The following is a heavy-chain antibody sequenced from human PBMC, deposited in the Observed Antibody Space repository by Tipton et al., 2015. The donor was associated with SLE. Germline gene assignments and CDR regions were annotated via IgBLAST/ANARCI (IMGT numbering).Heavy chain of an antibody. CDR3: ARVGRQLANYFDY. CDR2: IYHSGST. Sequence: TLSLTCAVSGGSISSSNWWSWVRQPPGKGLEWIGEIYHSGSTNYNPSLKCRVTISVDKSKNQFSLKLSSVTAADTAGYYCARVGRQLANYFDYWGQGTLVTVSS. V-gene: IGHV4-4*02. CDR1: GGSISSSNW. D-gene: IGHD6-6*01. J-gene: IGHJ4*02.